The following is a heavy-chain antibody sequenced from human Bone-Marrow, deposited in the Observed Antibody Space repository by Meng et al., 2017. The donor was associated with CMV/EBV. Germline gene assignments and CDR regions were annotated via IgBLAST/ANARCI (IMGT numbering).Heavy chain of an antibody. V-gene: IGHV3-23*01. CDR3: ARVGGAAAGDYFDY. Sequence: LSLTCAASGFTFSSYAMSWVRQAPGKGLEWVSAISGSGGSTYYADSVKGRFTISRDNSKNTLYLQMNSLRAEDTAVYYCARVGGAAAGDYFDYWGQGTLVTFSS. CDR1: GFTFSSYA. J-gene: IGHJ4*02. D-gene: IGHD6-13*01. CDR2: ISGSGGST.